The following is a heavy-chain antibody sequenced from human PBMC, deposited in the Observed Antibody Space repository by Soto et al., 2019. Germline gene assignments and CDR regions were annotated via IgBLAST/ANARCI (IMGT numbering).Heavy chain of an antibody. CDR2: VYSSGTT. CDR1: GGSINSYW. CDR3: GRDIGSYAYGEGY. V-gene: IGHV4-4*07. J-gene: IGHJ4*02. Sequence: SETLSLTCSVSGGSINSYWWSWIRQPAGKGLEWIGRVYSSGTTDYNPSLNSRATLSVETSKNQFSLKLSSVTAADTAVYYCGRDIGSYAYGEGYWGQGIKVTVS. D-gene: IGHD3-10*01.